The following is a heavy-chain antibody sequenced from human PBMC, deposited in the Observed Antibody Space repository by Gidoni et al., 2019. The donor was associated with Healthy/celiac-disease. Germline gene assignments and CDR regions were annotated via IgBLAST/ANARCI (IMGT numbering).Heavy chain of an antibody. D-gene: IGHD3-3*01. Sequence: QVQLQESGPGLVQPSETLSLTCTVSGGSISSYYWSWIRQPPGKGLEWIGYIYYSGSTNYNPSLKSRVTISVDTSKNQFSLKLSSVTAADTAVYYCAATGDFWSAYFDYWGQGTLVTVSS. J-gene: IGHJ4*02. CDR1: GGSISSYY. CDR2: IYYSGST. CDR3: AATGDFWSAYFDY. V-gene: IGHV4-59*01.